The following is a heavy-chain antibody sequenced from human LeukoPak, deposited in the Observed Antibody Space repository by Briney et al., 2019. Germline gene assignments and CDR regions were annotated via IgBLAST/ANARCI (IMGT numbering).Heavy chain of an antibody. CDR3: ARDLGTGTTSYYYYGMDV. CDR2: INPSGGST. V-gene: IGHV1-46*01. J-gene: IGHJ6*02. Sequence: ASVKASCKASGYTFTSYYMHWVRQAPGQGLEWMGIINPSGGSTSYAQKFQGRVTMTRDTSTSTVYMELSSLRSEDTAVYYCARDLGTGTTSYYYYGMDVWGQGTTVTVSS. CDR1: GYTFTSYY. D-gene: IGHD1-7*01.